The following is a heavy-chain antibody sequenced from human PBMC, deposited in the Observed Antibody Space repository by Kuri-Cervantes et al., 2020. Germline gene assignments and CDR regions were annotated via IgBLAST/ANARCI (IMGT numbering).Heavy chain of an antibody. CDR3: AKGGSSSSWENWYFDL. D-gene: IGHD6-13*01. CDR2: IWYDGSNK. CDR1: GFTFSSYG. V-gene: IGHV3-33*06. J-gene: IGHJ2*01. Sequence: GESLKISCAASGFTFSSYGMHWVRQAPGKGLEWVAVIWYDGSNKYYADSVKGRFTISRDNSKNTLYLQMNSLRAEDTAVYYCAKGGSSSSWENWYFDLWGRGTLVTVSS.